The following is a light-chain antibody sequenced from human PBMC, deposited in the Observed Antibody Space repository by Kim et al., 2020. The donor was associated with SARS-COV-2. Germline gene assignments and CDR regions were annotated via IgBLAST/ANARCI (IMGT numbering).Light chain of an antibody. CDR1: QSVSSNY. V-gene: IGKV3-20*01. Sequence: EMVLTQSPGTLSVSPGERATLSCRASQSVSSNYLAWYQQKLGQAPRLLIYDASIRAAGIPDRFSGSGSGTDFTLTISRLEPEDSAMYYCQQYGSSRATFGQGTKVDIK. CDR3: QQYGSSRAT. CDR2: DAS. J-gene: IGKJ1*01.